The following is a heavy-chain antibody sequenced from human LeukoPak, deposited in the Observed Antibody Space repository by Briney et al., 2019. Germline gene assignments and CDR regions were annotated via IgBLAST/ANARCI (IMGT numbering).Heavy chain of an antibody. CDR2: ISGSGDST. D-gene: IGHD1-26*01. V-gene: IGHV3-23*01. Sequence: PGGSLRLSCAASGFTFSSYAMSWVRQAPGKGLEWVSRISGSGDSTYYADSVKGRFTISRDNSKNTLYLQMNSLRAEDAAVYYCATIGDRRSGELYRIDYWGQGTLVTVSS. J-gene: IGHJ4*02. CDR1: GFTFSSYA. CDR3: ATIGDRRSGELYRIDY.